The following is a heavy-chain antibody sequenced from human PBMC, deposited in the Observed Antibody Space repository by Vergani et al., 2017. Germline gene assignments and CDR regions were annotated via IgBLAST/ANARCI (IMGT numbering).Heavy chain of an antibody. D-gene: IGHD5-18*01. V-gene: IGHV3-43*01. CDR3: AKDRGYGYYFDY. CDR2: ISWDGGST. CDR1: GFTFDDYT. Sequence: EVQLVESGGVVVQPGGSLRLSCAASGFTFDDYTMHWVRQAPGKGLEWVSLISWDGGSTYYADSVKGRFTISRDNSKNSLYLQMNSLRTEDTALYYCAKDRGYGYYFDYWGQGTLVTVSS. J-gene: IGHJ4*02.